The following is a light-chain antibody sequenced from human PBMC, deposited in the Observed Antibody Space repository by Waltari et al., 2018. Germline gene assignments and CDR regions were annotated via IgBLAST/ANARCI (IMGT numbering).Light chain of an antibody. CDR3: QQYDSYPHT. V-gene: IGKV1-16*02. Sequence: DIQMTQSPSSLSASVGDSITITCRARQGIDNYLAWFQQKQGKATQSLTYAASTLQSGVPSKFSGSGFGTDFTLTINGLQPEDFATYFCQQYDSYPHTFGQGTRLEVK. J-gene: IGKJ2*01. CDR1: QGIDNY. CDR2: AAS.